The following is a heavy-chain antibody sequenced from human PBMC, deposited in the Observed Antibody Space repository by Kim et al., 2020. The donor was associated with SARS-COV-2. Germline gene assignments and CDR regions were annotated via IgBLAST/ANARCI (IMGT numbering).Heavy chain of an antibody. V-gene: IGHV4-59*12. CDR3: ARAGHASLSFPYYHFDN. J-gene: IGHJ4*02. D-gene: IGHD1-26*01. CDR2: VYYTGST. CDR1: GDSIGSYY. Sequence: SETLSLTCTVSGDSIGSYYWTWIRQPPGKGLEWIGFVYYTGSTQYNPSLKSRVTISVDSSKNQFSLRLNSVTVADTAVYYCARAGHASLSFPYYHFDNWGQGTLVSVSS.